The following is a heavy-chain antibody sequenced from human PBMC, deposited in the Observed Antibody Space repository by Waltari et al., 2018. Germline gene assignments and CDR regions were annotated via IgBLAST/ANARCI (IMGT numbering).Heavy chain of an antibody. CDR3: ATSEYQLVLVDEY. CDR1: EFTFSSYS. CDR2: ISSSGGHK. D-gene: IGHD2-2*01. J-gene: IGHJ4*02. V-gene: IGHV3-21*01. Sequence: EVQLVESGGGLVKPGGSRRLSCVASEFTFSSYSMNWVRQDPGKGLEWVSSISSSGGHKFYAASMEGRFTISRDNAKNSLYLQMNSLRAEDTAVYYCATSEYQLVLVDEYWGQGTLVTVSS.